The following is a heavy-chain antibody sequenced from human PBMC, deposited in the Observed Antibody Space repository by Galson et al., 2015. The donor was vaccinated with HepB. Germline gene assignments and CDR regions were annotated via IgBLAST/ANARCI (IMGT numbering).Heavy chain of an antibody. V-gene: IGHV3-73*01. CDR2: IRSKANSYAT. D-gene: IGHD6-13*01. Sequence: SLRLSCAXSGFTFXXSAMHXXRQASGKGLEWVGRIRSKANSYATAYAASVKGRFTISRDDSKNTXYPQMNSLKTEDTAVYYCTRAAAHSRGSDDYWGQGTLXXXSS. CDR3: TRAAAHSRGSDDY. J-gene: IGHJ4*02. CDR1: GFTFXXSA.